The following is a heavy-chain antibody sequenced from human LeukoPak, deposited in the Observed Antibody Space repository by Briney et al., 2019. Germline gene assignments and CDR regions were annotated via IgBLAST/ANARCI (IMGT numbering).Heavy chain of an antibody. CDR2: ISRSSSYI. Sequence: GGSLRLSCAASGFTFSSYSMNWVRQAPGKGLEWVSSISRSSSYIYYADSVKGRFTISRDNAKNSLYLQMNSLRAEDTAVYYCASDYCSGDTCYSIDYWGQGTLVTVSS. D-gene: IGHD2-15*01. CDR3: ASDYCSGDTCYSIDY. J-gene: IGHJ4*02. V-gene: IGHV3-21*01. CDR1: GFTFSSYS.